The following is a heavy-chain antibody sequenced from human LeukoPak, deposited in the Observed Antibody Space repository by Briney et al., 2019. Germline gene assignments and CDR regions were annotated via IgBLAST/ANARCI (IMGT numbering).Heavy chain of an antibody. CDR1: GFTFSSYA. CDR3: ASGGGGMVIGDY. CDR2: ISSSRSYT. Sequence: GESLRLSCAASGFTFSSYAMSWVRQAPGKGLEWVSDISSSRSYTNYADSVKGRFTISRDNAKNSLYLQMNSLRADDTAVYYCASGGGGMVIGDYWGQGTLVTVSS. J-gene: IGHJ4*02. V-gene: IGHV3-21*05. D-gene: IGHD3-16*01.